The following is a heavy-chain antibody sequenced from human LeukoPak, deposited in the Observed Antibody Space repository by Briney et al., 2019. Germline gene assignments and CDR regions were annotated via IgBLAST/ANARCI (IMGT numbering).Heavy chain of an antibody. J-gene: IGHJ6*02. CDR3: TREYIVVVPAAIYYYGMDV. D-gene: IGHD2-2*01. CDR2: IIPILGIA. CDR1: GGTFSSYA. Sequence: GASVKVSCKASGGTFSSYAISWVRQAPGQVLEWMGRIIPILGIANYAQKFQGRVTITADKSTSTAYMELSSLRSEDTAVYYCTREYIVVVPAAIYYYGMDVWGQGTTVTVSS. V-gene: IGHV1-69*04.